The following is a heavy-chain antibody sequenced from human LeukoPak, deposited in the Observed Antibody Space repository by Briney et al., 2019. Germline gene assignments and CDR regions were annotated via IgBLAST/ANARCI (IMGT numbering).Heavy chain of an antibody. CDR2: IYYSGST. D-gene: IGHD6-6*01. CDR1: GGSISSGGYY. CDR3: ARGVVARYYYYYMDV. J-gene: IGHJ6*03. V-gene: IGHV4-31*03. Sequence: PSEALSLTCTVSGGSISSGGYYWSWIRQHPGKGLEWIGYIYYSGSTYYNPSLKSRVTISVDTSKNQFSLKLSSVTAADTAVYYCARGVVARYYYYYMDVWGKGTTVTVSS.